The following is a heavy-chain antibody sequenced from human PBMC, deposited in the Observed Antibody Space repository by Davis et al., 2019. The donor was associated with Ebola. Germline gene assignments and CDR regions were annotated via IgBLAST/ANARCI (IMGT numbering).Heavy chain of an antibody. V-gene: IGHV3-21*01. D-gene: IGHD3-10*01. Sequence: PGGSLRLSCAASGFTFSSYSMSWVRQAPGKGLDWVASISSGSSYIYYADSVKGRFTISRDNAKNSLSLQMNSLRAEDTAVYYCARDPDYYESGSHYNSNYYYGMDVWGQGTTVTVSS. J-gene: IGHJ6*02. CDR3: ARDPDYYESGSHYNSNYYYGMDV. CDR2: ISSGSSYI. CDR1: GFTFSSYS.